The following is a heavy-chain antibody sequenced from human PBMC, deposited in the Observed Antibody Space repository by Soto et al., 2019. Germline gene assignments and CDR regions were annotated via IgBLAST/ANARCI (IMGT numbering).Heavy chain of an antibody. J-gene: IGHJ4*02. CDR1: VYSISSGYY. CDR2: IYHSGST. CDR3: ARDMEATYYYASRDQPFDY. D-gene: IGHD3-22*01. Sequence: SETLSLTCAVSVYSISSGYYWGWIRQPPGKGLEWIGSIYHSGSTYYNPSLKSRVTISVDKSKNQFSLKLSSVTAADTAVYYCARDMEATYYYASRDQPFDYWGQGTLVTVSS. V-gene: IGHV4-38-2*02.